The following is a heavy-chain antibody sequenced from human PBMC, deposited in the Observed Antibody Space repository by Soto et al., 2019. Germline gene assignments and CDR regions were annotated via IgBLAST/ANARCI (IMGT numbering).Heavy chain of an antibody. Sequence: QVQRQESGPGLVKPSQTLSLTCTVSGGSISSGGYYWSWIRQHPGKGLEWIGYIYYSGSTYYNPSLKSRVTISVDTSKNQFSLKLSSVTAADTAVYYCAASCVGCGGFNYYGMDVWGQGTTVTVSS. J-gene: IGHJ6*02. D-gene: IGHD2-21*01. CDR3: AASCVGCGGFNYYGMDV. CDR2: IYYSGST. V-gene: IGHV4-31*03. CDR1: GGSISSGGYY.